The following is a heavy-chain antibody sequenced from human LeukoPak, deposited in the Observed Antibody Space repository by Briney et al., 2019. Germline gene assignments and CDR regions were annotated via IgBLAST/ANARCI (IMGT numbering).Heavy chain of an antibody. J-gene: IGHJ1*01. CDR3: ATYSSLNRREFQY. D-gene: IGHD3-22*01. CDR1: GVTFSSYW. CDR2: IKQDGREK. V-gene: IGHV3-7*01. Sequence: GGSLRLSCAASGVTFSSYWMSWGRQAPGKGGEWGANIKQDGREKYYVDSVKGRFTISRDNAKNSLYLQMNSLRAEDTAVYYCATYSSLNRREFQYWGQGTLLTVSS.